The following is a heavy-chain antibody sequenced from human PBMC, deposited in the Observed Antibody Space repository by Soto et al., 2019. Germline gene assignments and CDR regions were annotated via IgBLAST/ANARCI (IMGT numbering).Heavy chain of an antibody. Sequence: QVQLVQSGAEVKKPGASVKVSGKASGYTFTSYDITWVRQATGQGLEWMGWMKPNSGNTGYAQKFQGRVTMTRNTAISTAYMELSSLGSEDTAVYYCARTLYGDNVDSWGQGTLVTVSS. CDR2: MKPNSGNT. CDR1: GYTFTSYD. D-gene: IGHD4-17*01. J-gene: IGHJ4*02. CDR3: ARTLYGDNVDS. V-gene: IGHV1-8*01.